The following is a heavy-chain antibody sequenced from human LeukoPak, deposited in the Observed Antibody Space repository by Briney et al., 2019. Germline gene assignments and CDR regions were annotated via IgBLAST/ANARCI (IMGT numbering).Heavy chain of an antibody. CDR2: ISYDGSNK. D-gene: IGHD6-13*01. V-gene: IGHV3-30*18. Sequence: GGSLRLSCAASGFTFSSYGMHWVRQAPGKGLEWMAVISYDGSNKYYADSVKGRFTISRDNSKNTLYLQMNSLRAEDTAVHYCAKDRRGSSSWYYYYYYGMDVWGQGTTVTVSS. CDR3: AKDRRGSSSWYYYYYYGMDV. CDR1: GFTFSSYG. J-gene: IGHJ6*02.